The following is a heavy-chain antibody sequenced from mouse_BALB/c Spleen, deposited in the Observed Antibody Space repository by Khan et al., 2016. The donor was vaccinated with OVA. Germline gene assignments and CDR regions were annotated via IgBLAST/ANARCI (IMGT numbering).Heavy chain of an antibody. CDR3: ARSVTITTVVATDFDY. CDR1: GYSITSDYA. J-gene: IGHJ2*01. CDR2: ISYSGRT. D-gene: IGHD1-1*01. Sequence: EVQLVESGPGLVKPSQSLSLTCTVTGYSITSDYAWNWIRQFPGNKLEWRGYISYSGRTSYNPSLKSRISITRDTSKNPSFLQLNSVTSEDAATYYCARSVTITTVVATDFDYWGQGTTLTVSS. V-gene: IGHV3-2*02.